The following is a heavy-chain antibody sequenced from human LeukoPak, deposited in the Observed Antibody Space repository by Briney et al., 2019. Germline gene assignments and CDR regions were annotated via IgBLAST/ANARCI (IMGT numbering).Heavy chain of an antibody. CDR3: ARSFWSAQGDYYYYMDV. CDR1: GGTFSSHA. D-gene: IGHD3-3*01. V-gene: IGHV1-69*05. J-gene: IGHJ6*03. CDR2: IIPIFGTA. Sequence: SVKVSCKASGGTFSSHAISWVRQAPGQGLEWMGRIIPIFGTANYAQKFQGRVTITTDESTSTAYMELSSLRSEDTAVYYCARSFWSAQGDYYYYMDVWGKGTTVTVSS.